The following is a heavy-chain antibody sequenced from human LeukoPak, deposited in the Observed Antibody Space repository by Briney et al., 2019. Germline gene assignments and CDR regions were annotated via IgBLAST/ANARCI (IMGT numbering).Heavy chain of an antibody. Sequence: ASVKVSCKVSGYTFTDYYMHWVQRAPGKGLEWMGLVDPEDGETIYAEKFQGRVTITADTSTDTAYMELSSLRSEDTAVYYCATGSIAIGAFDIWGQGTMVTVSS. CDR2: VDPEDGET. CDR3: ATGSIAIGAFDI. V-gene: IGHV1-69-2*01. J-gene: IGHJ3*02. CDR1: GYTFTDYY. D-gene: IGHD2-21*01.